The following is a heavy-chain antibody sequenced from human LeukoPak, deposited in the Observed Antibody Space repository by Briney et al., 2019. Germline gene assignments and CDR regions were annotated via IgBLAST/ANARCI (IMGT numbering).Heavy chain of an antibody. CDR2: ISYDGSNK. J-gene: IGHJ5*02. Sequence: GRSLRLSCAASGFTFSSYAMHWVRQAPGKGLEWVAVISYDGSNKYYADSVKGRFTISRDNSKNTLYLQMNSLRAEDTAVYYRARDGYYDSSGYYQNWFDPWGQGTLVTVSS. D-gene: IGHD3-22*01. V-gene: IGHV3-30-3*01. CDR1: GFTFSSYA. CDR3: ARDGYYDSSGYYQNWFDP.